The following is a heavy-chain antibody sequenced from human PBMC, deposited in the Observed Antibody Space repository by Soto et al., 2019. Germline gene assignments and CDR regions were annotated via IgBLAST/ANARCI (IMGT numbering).Heavy chain of an antibody. D-gene: IGHD2-2*01. CDR3: ARGYCSSTSCYSFFDY. Sequence: GGSLRLSCAASGFTFSSYGMHWVRQAPGKGLEWVAVIWYDGSNKYYADSVKGRFTISRDNSKNTLYLQMNSLRAEDTAVYYCARGYCSSTSCYSFFDYWGKGTLVT. J-gene: IGHJ4*02. V-gene: IGHV3-33*01. CDR1: GFTFSSYG. CDR2: IWYDGSNK.